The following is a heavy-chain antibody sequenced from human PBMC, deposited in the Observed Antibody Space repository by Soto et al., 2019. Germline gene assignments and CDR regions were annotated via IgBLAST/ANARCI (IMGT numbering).Heavy chain of an antibody. CDR1: GYTFTRYY. CDR3: ATAIEAGYCSGGSCSTPSFDY. V-gene: IGHV1-18*01. J-gene: IGHJ4*02. Sequence: VSCKASGYTFTRYYINWVRQAPGQGLEWMGWVSAYNGNTHYEQKLQGRVTLTEDTSTDTAYMELSSLRSEDTAVYYCATAIEAGYCSGGSCSTPSFDYWGQGTLVTVSS. D-gene: IGHD2-15*01. CDR2: VSAYNGNT.